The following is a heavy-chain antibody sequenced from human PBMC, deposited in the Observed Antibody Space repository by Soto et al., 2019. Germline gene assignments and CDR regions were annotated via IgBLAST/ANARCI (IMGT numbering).Heavy chain of an antibody. CDR2: IIPIFGTA. V-gene: IGHV1-69*13. CDR3: ARDATHYDFWGGPHARHYYYYGMDV. CDR1: GGTFSSYA. J-gene: IGHJ6*02. D-gene: IGHD3-3*01. Sequence: GASVKVSCKASGGTFSSYAISWVRQAPGQGLEWMGGIIPIFGTANYAQKFQGRVTITADESTSTAYMELSSLRSEDTAVYYCARDATHYDFWGGPHARHYYYYGMDVWGQGTTVTVSS.